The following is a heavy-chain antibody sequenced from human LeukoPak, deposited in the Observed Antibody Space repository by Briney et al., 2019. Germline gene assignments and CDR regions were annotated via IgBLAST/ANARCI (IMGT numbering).Heavy chain of an antibody. CDR3: ARGGSGGRAFDI. Sequence: SQTLSLTCAISGDSVSSNSAAWNWIRQSPSRVLEWLGRTYSRSNWYNDYAVSLKSRITINPDTSKHQFSLQLNSVTPEATAVYYCARGGSGGRAFDIWGQGTMVTASS. J-gene: IGHJ3*02. D-gene: IGHD3-16*01. CDR2: TYSRSNWYN. CDR1: GDSVSSNSAA. V-gene: IGHV6-1*01.